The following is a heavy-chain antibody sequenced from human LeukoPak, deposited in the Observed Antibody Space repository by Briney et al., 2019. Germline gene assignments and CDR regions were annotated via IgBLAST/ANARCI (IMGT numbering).Heavy chain of an antibody. CDR1: GGSISSVAYS. J-gene: IGHJ5*02. V-gene: IGHV4-30-4*07. CDR3: ARSHWGPFGSRIANWFDP. CDR2: IYSSGST. D-gene: IGHD7-27*01. Sequence: SQTLSLTCTVSGGSISSVAYSWTWIRQPPGKGLEWIGYIYSSGSTYNNPSLTSRVTISVDTSKNQFSLKLSSLTAADTAVYYCARSHWGPFGSRIANWFDPWGQGTLVTVSS.